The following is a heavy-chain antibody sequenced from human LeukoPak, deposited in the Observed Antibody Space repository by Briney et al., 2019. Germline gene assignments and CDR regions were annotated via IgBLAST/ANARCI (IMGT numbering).Heavy chain of an antibody. Sequence: GGSLGLSCAASGFTVSSNYMSWVRQAPGKGLEWVSVIYSGGSTYYADSVKGRFTISRDNSKNTLYLQMNSLRAEDTAVYYCARERVLLWFGELLIAYYFDYWGQGTLVTVSS. CDR1: GFTVSSNY. D-gene: IGHD3-10*01. CDR2: IYSGGST. J-gene: IGHJ4*02. CDR3: ARERVLLWFGELLIAYYFDY. V-gene: IGHV3-53*01.